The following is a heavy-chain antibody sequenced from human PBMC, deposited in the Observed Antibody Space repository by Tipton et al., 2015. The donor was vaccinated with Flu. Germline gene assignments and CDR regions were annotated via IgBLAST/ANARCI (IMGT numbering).Heavy chain of an antibody. D-gene: IGHD2-2*01. Sequence: TLSLTCTVSGGSISSSAYYWGWIRQTPGKGLEWIGNIYYSGSTFYNPSLKSRVTISSVDTSKNQFSLTLTSVTAADTAVYFCARDSAVVPTALVYWGQGTLVTVSS. V-gene: IGHV4-31*03. CDR3: ARDSAVVPTALVY. CDR2: IYYSGST. CDR1: GGSISSSAYY. J-gene: IGHJ4*02.